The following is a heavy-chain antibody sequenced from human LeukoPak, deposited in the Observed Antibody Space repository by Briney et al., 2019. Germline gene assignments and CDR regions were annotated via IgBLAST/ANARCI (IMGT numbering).Heavy chain of an antibody. CDR2: IYYSGST. Sequence: SETLFLTCTVSGGSISSYYWSWIRQPPGKGLEWIGYIYYSGSTNYNPSLKSRVTISVDTSKNQFSLKLSSVTAADTAVYYCARVHTMGYYFDYWGQGTLVTVSS. CDR3: ARVHTMGYYFDY. J-gene: IGHJ4*02. CDR1: GGSISSYY. D-gene: IGHD3-3*01. V-gene: IGHV4-59*01.